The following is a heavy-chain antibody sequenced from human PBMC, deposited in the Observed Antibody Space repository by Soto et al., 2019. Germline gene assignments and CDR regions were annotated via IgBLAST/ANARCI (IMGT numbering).Heavy chain of an antibody. J-gene: IGHJ4*02. Sequence: GASGKVPCKASAYTFTGYYMHWVREAPGQGLEWMGWINPNSGDTNSAQKFQGRVTMTRDTSIATAYMELSRLRSDDTAVYYCASGATIFGVVTFDYWGQGTLVTVSS. D-gene: IGHD3-3*01. CDR2: INPNSGDT. CDR1: AYTFTGYY. CDR3: ASGATIFGVVTFDY. V-gene: IGHV1-2*02.